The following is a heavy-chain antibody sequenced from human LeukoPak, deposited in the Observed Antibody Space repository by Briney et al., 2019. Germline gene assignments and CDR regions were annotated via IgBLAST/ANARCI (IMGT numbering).Heavy chain of an antibody. CDR3: AKDPGPVTTGYFDY. J-gene: IGHJ4*02. CDR2: LSYDGSNK. D-gene: IGHD4-17*01. Sequence: GGSLRLSCAXSGFTXXXXGMRWVRQAPXXGXXXXAVLSYDGSNKYYADSVKGRFTISRDNSKNTLYLQMNSLRAEDTAVYYCAKDPGPVTTGYFDYWGQGTLVTVSS. CDR1: GFTXXXXG. V-gene: IGHV3-30*18.